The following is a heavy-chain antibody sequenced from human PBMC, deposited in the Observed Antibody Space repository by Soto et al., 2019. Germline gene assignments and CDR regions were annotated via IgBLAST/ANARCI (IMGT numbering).Heavy chain of an antibody. V-gene: IGHV4-39*01. J-gene: IGHJ4*02. CDR3: ARLDYGDVSAFDY. Sequence: SETLSLTCTVSGGSISSSSYYWGWIRQPPGKGLEWIGSIYYSGSTYYNPSLKSRVTISVDTSKNQFSLKLSSVTAADTAVYYCARLDYGDVSAFDYWGQGTLVTVSS. CDR2: IYYSGST. D-gene: IGHD4-17*01. CDR1: GGSISSSSYY.